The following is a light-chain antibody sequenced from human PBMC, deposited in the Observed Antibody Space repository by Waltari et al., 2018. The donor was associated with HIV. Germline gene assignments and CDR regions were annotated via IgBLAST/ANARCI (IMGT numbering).Light chain of an antibody. J-gene: IGLJ3*02. CDR3: GTWDTSLTAVV. CDR1: SSNIGNNF. V-gene: IGLV1-51*01. Sequence: QSVLTQPPSVSAAPGQKVTISCSGSSSNIGNNFVSWYQQIPGTVPKLLIHENSKRPSGIPDRFSCSKSGTSATLGITGLQTGDEADYYCGTWDTSLTAVVFGGGTKLTVL. CDR2: ENS.